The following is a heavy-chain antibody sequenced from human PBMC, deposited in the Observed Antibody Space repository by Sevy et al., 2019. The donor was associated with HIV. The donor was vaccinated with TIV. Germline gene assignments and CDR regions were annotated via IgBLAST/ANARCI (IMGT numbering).Heavy chain of an antibody. Sequence: ASVKVSCKVSGYTLTKLSMHWVRQVRGKGLEWMGSFDPEDGKRIYAQKFQGRFTMTEDTSTDTGYLDLNSLRPEDSAVYFCATTKDYYESSGDPFDYWGQGTLVTVSS. CDR2: FDPEDGKR. CDR3: ATTKDYYESSGDPFDY. D-gene: IGHD3-22*01. J-gene: IGHJ4*02. CDR1: GYTLTKLS. V-gene: IGHV1-24*01.